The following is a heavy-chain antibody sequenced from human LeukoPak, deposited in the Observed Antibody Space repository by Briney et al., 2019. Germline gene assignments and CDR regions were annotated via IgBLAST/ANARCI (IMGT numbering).Heavy chain of an antibody. CDR2: IYSGGST. J-gene: IGHJ4*02. D-gene: IGHD3-9*01. Sequence: SGGSLRLSCAASGFTVSSNYMSWVRQAPGKGLEWVSVIYSGGSTYYADSVKGRFTISRDNSKNTLYLQMNSLRAEDTAVYYCARERDVKDFVWLLPDYWGQGTLVTVSS. V-gene: IGHV3-66*02. CDR1: GFTVSSNY. CDR3: ARERDVKDFVWLLPDY.